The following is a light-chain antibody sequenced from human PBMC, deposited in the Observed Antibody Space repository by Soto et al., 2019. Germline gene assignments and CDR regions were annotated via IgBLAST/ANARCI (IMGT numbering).Light chain of an antibody. Sequence: EIGLTQSPGTLSLSPGERATLSCRASQSVSSSYLAWYQQKPGQAPRLLIYGASSRATGIPDRFSGSGSGTDFTLTISRLEPEDFAVYYCPQYGSSPTRTFGRVIQAENK. J-gene: IGKJ1*01. V-gene: IGKV3-20*01. CDR1: QSVSSSY. CDR3: PQYGSSPTRT. CDR2: GAS.